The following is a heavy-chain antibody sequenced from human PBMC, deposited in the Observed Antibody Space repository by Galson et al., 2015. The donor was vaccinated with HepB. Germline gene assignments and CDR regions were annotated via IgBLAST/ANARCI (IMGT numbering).Heavy chain of an antibody. V-gene: IGHV3-30*04. D-gene: IGHD1-20*01. Sequence: SLRLSCAASGFTFSSYAMHWVRQAPGKGLEWVAAISYDGSNKYYADSVKGRFTISRDNSKNTLYLQMNSLRAEDTAVYYCARGDHNWNPKAYYYYYGMDVWGQGTTVTVSS. J-gene: IGHJ6*02. CDR3: ARGDHNWNPKAYYYYYGMDV. CDR1: GFTFSSYA. CDR2: ISYDGSNK.